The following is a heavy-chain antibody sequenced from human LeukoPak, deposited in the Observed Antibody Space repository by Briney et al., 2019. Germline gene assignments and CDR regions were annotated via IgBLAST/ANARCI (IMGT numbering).Heavy chain of an antibody. V-gene: IGHV1-2*04. CDR2: INPNSGGT. D-gene: IGHD1-20*01. CDR3: ARGNNWNDEGWFDP. CDR1: GYTFTGYY. Sequence: ASVKVSCKASGYTFTGYYMHWVRQAPGQGLEWMGWINPNSGGTNYAQKFQGWVTMTRDMPISTAYMELSRLRSDDTAVYYCARGNNWNDEGWFDPWGQGTLVTVSS. J-gene: IGHJ5*02.